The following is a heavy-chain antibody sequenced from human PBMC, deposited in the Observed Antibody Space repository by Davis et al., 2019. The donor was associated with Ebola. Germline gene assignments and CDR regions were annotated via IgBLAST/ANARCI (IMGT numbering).Heavy chain of an antibody. CDR3: ASGDGRGRSYDMDV. J-gene: IGHJ6*03. CDR2: IKQDGSEK. D-gene: IGHD3/OR15-3a*01. Sequence: GESLKISCAASEFTFSGYAMSWVRQAPGKGPEWVANIKQDGSEKYYVDSVKGRFTISRDNAKNSLFLEMNSLRAEDTAFYYCASGDGRGRSYDMDVWGQGTTVTVSS. V-gene: IGHV3-7*03. CDR1: EFTFSGYA.